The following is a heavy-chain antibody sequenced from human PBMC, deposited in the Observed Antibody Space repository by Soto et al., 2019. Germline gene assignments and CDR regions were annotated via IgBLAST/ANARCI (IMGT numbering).Heavy chain of an antibody. D-gene: IGHD5-12*01. CDR1: GGSFSGYY. CDR2: INHSGST. CDR3: ARRYGGYDFDY. V-gene: IGHV4-34*01. Sequence: SETLSLTCAVYGGSFSGYYWNWIRQPPGKGLEWIGEINHSGSTNYNPSLKSRVTISVDTSKNQFSLKLSSVTAADTAVYYCARRYGGYDFDYWGQGTLVTVSS. J-gene: IGHJ4*02.